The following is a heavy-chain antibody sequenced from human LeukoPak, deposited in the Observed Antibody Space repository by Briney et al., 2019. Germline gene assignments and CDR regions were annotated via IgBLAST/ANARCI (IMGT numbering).Heavy chain of an antibody. Sequence: PSETLSLTXTVSGGSISSYYWGWIRQPPGKGLEWIGYIYYSGSTNYNPSLKSRVTISVDTSKNQFSLKLTSATAADTAVYYCARERGPNCNKDCLFDPWGQGTLVTVSS. CDR2: IYYSGST. V-gene: IGHV4-59*01. J-gene: IGHJ5*02. D-gene: IGHD2/OR15-2a*01. CDR3: ARERGPNCNKDCLFDP. CDR1: GGSISSYY.